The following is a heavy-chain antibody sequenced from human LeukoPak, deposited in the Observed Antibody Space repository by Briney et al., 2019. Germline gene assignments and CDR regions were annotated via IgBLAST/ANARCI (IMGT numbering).Heavy chain of an antibody. Sequence: SVKVSCKSPGGTFSSYAISWVRQAPGQGLEWMGGIIPIFGTANYAQKFQGRVTITADESTSTAYMELSSLRSEDTAVYYCARAQSYDFWSGYSFDYWGQGTLVTVSS. CDR3: ARAQSYDFWSGYSFDY. J-gene: IGHJ4*02. CDR1: GGTFSSYA. V-gene: IGHV1-69*13. CDR2: IIPIFGTA. D-gene: IGHD3-3*01.